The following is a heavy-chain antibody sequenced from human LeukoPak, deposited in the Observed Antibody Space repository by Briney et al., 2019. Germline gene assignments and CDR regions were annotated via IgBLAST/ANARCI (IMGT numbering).Heavy chain of an antibody. CDR3: ASWYYNEYYFDY. CDR1: GFTVSSNY. Sequence: PGGSLRLSCAASGFTVSSNYMSWVRPAPGKGLAWVSVIYSGGSTYYADSVKGRFTISRDNSKNTLYLQMNSLRAEDTAVYYCASWYYNEYYFDYWGQGTLVTVSS. D-gene: IGHD2/OR15-2a*01. CDR2: IYSGGST. V-gene: IGHV3-53*01. J-gene: IGHJ4*02.